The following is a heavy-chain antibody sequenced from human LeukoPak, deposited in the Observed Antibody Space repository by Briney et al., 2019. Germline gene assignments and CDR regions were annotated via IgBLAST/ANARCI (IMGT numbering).Heavy chain of an antibody. D-gene: IGHD6-13*01. CDR1: GGSISSYY. V-gene: IGHV4-59*01. CDR3: ARGGSSSWYALDY. J-gene: IGHJ4*02. CDR2: IYYSGST. Sequence: PSETLSLTCTVSGGSISSYYWSWIRQPPGKGLEWIGYIYYSGSTNHNPSLKSRVTISVDTSKNQFSLKLSSVTAADTAVYYCARGGSSSWYALDYWGQGTLVTVSS.